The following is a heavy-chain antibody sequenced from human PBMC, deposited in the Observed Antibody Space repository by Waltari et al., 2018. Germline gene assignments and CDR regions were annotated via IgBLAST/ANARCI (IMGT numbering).Heavy chain of an antibody. V-gene: IGHV4-34*02. CDR1: GGSFRGHF. CDR2: IDHRGST. J-gene: IGHJ3*01. Sequence: QVQLQQGGAGLLKPSETLSLTCTVHGGSFRGHFWTWLRQAPGKGLEWLGEIDHRGSTNYNPSFRSRVTISVDTSKNQFSLQLNSVTAADTALYYCARERSRDFDWLPNVLDVWGLGTLVTVSS. CDR3: ARERSRDFDWLPNVLDV. D-gene: IGHD3-9*01.